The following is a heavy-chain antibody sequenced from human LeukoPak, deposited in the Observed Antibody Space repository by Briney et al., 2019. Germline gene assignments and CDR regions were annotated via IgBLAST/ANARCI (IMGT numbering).Heavy chain of an antibody. CDR3: ARVFPYGRGAFDI. CDR2: VWYDGSKT. J-gene: IGHJ3*02. D-gene: IGHD3-10*01. CDR1: GFTFSSYA. Sequence: GRSLRLSCAASGFTFSSYAMHWVRQAPGKGLEWVAVVWYDGSKTYSADSVKGRITISRDDSKNTLYLQMNSLRAEDTAVYYCARVFPYGRGAFDIWGQGTMVTVSS. V-gene: IGHV3-33*01.